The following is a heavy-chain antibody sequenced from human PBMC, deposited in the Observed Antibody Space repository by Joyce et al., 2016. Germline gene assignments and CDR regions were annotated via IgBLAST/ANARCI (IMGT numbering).Heavy chain of an antibody. CDR1: GTTFNSFS. J-gene: IGHJ6*02. Sequence: QVHLVQSGAEVKKPGSSVTVSCKASGTTFNSFSVNWVRQAPGQGLAWVGGIIPIYGHTTYAQKFMGRVNNSAEASTNTVYMEVSSVRSDDTASYYCAREMYDIGLVVGPPQWRTLDVWGQGTMVTVSS. CDR3: AREMYDIGLVVGPPQWRTLDV. CDR2: IIPIYGHT. V-gene: IGHV1-69*01. D-gene: IGHD2-8*02.